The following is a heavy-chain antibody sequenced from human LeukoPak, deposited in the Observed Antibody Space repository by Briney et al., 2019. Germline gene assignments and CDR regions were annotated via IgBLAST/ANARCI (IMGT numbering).Heavy chain of an antibody. J-gene: IGHJ4*02. V-gene: IGHV3-74*01. Sequence: PGGTLRLSCGASGFTFGTYWMHWVRQAPGKGLVWVSRINPDGSSTGYADSVRGRFTISRDNAKNTLYLQMNGLRAEDTAVYYCTKDFDAATGYWGQGTLVTVSS. CDR3: TKDFDAATGY. CDR1: GFTFGTYW. D-gene: IGHD3-9*01. CDR2: INPDGSST.